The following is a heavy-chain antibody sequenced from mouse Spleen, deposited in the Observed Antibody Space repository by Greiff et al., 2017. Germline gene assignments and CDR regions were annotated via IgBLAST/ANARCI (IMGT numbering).Heavy chain of an antibody. V-gene: IGHV5-9-1*01. Sequence: EVKLVESGGGLVKPGGSLKLSCAASGFTFSSYAMSWVRQTPEKRLEWVATISSGGSYTYYPDSVKGRFTISRDNAKNTLYLQMSSLRSEDTARYYGARREGRGDYFDYWGQGTTLTVSS. CDR1: GFTFSSYA. CDR3: ARREGRGDYFDY. J-gene: IGHJ2*01. CDR2: ISSGGSYT. D-gene: IGHD3-3*01.